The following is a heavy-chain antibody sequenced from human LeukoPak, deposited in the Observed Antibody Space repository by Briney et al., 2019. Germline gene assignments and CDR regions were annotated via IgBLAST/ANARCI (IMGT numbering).Heavy chain of an antibody. V-gene: IGHV4-59*01. CDR1: GGSISNYY. J-gene: IGHJ4*02. D-gene: IGHD3-22*01. Sequence: SETLSLTCTVSGGSISNYYWSWIRQPPGKELEWIGYIYYIGSTNYNPSLKRRVTISVDTSKNQFSLKLSSVTAAGTAVYYCARDPNYYDSSGYYEADYWGQGTLVTVSS. CDR3: ARDPNYYDSSGYYEADY. CDR2: IYYIGST.